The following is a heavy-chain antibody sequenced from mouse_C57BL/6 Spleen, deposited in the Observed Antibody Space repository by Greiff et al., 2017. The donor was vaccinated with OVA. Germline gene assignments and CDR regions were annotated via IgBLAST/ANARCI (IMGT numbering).Heavy chain of an antibody. Sequence: VQLQQPGAELVKPGASVKMSCKASGYTFTSYWLTWVKQRPGQGLEWLGDIYPGSGSTNYNEKFKSKATLTVDPSSSPAYMQLSSLTSEDAAVYYCAREDGYGWYFEVWGTGTTVTVSS. J-gene: IGHJ1*03. V-gene: IGHV1-55*01. D-gene: IGHD2-2*01. CDR1: GYTFTSYW. CDR3: AREDGYGWYFEV. CDR2: IYPGSGST.